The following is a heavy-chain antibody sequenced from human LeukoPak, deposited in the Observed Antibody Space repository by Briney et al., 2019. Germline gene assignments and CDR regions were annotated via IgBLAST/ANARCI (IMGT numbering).Heavy chain of an antibody. J-gene: IGHJ4*02. D-gene: IGHD5-18*01. V-gene: IGHV3-30-3*01. CDR2: IATDGGER. CDR1: GFSFSYYV. CDR3: ARARGDSSPASRYFDY. Sequence: GGSLRLACAGSGFSFSYYVMHWVRQAPGKGLEWVALIATDGGERYYADSVKGRFTISRDNSKNTLYVQMNSLRPEDTAIYYCARARGDSSPASRYFDYWGQGAPVTVSS.